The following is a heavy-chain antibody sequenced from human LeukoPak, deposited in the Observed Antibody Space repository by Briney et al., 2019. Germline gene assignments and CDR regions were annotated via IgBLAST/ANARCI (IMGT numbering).Heavy chain of an antibody. CDR2: IYYSGST. Sequence: SETLSLTCTVSGGSISSSSYYWGWIRQPPGKGLEWIGSIYYSGSTYYNPSLKSRVTISVDTSKNQFSLKLSSVTATDTAVYYCARRQASYGSGSYGHDYWGQGTLVTVSS. D-gene: IGHD3-10*01. CDR3: ARRQASYGSGSYGHDY. CDR1: GGSISSSSYY. J-gene: IGHJ4*02. V-gene: IGHV4-39*01.